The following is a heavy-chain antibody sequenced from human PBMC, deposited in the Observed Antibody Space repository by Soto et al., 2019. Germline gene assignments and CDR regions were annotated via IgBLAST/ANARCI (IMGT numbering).Heavy chain of an antibody. Sequence: QVQLQQWGAGPSRPSPTLSPTPRASPASSRPHSPAWIRQSPGKGLEWIGEINDRGSINYNPSLKSRVSISVDTSKNHYSLNLRSVTAADTAVYYCARESHDILTGPPWVWYFDLWGRGTLVTVSS. CDR2: INDRGSI. V-gene: IGHV4-34*01. J-gene: IGHJ2*01. CDR3: ARESHDILTGPPWVWYFDL. D-gene: IGHD3-9*01. CDR1: PASSRPHS.